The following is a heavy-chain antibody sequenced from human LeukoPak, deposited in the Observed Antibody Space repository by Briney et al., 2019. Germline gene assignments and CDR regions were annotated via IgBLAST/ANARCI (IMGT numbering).Heavy chain of an antibody. V-gene: IGHV3-48*01. CDR2: ISISSSTI. J-gene: IGHJ4*02. D-gene: IGHD6-13*01. CDR1: GFTFSSYS. Sequence: GGSLRLSCAASGFTFSSYSMNWVRRAPGKGLEWVSHISISSSTIYYADSVKGRFTISRDNAKNSLYLEMNSLRAEDTAVYYCARRVEAAGGRQFDYWGQGTLVTVSS. CDR3: ARRVEAAGGRQFDY.